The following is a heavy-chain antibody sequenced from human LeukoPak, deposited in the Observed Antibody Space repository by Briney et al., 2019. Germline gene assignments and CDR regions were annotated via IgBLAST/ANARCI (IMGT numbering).Heavy chain of an antibody. D-gene: IGHD3-10*01. CDR1: GFTFSSYG. CDR2: IRYDGSNK. V-gene: IGHV3-30*02. Sequence: GTLRLSCAASGFTFSSYGMHWVRQAPGKGLEWVAFIRYDGSNKYYADSVKGRFNISRDNSKNTLYLQMNSLRAEDTAVYYCAKDTPKYYYGSGYYMDVWGKGTTVTISS. J-gene: IGHJ6*03. CDR3: AKDTPKYYYGSGYYMDV.